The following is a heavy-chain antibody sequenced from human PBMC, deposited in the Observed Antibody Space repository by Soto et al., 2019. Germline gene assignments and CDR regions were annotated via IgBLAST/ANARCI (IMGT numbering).Heavy chain of an antibody. D-gene: IGHD6-19*01. Sequence: PSETLSLTCTVSGGSISSYYWSWIRQPPGKGLEWIGYIYYSGSTNYNPSLKSRVTISVDTSKNQFSLKLSSVTAADTAVYYCARDDSSGWHGQNWFDPWGQGTLVTVSS. CDR2: IYYSGST. CDR1: GGSISSYY. V-gene: IGHV4-59*01. J-gene: IGHJ5*02. CDR3: ARDDSSGWHGQNWFDP.